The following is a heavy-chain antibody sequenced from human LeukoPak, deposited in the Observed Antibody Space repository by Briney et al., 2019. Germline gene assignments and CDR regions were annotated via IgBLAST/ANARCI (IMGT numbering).Heavy chain of an antibody. D-gene: IGHD1-26*01. CDR1: GGSISSYY. J-gene: IGHJ3*02. V-gene: IGHV4-59*01. Sequence: SETLSLTCTVSGGSISSYYWSCIRQPPGKGLEWLGYIYYSGRTNYNPSLKSRVTISVDTSKNQFSLKLSSVTAADTAVDYCAREIVGATTWAFDIWGQGTMVTVSS. CDR2: IYYSGRT. CDR3: AREIVGATTWAFDI.